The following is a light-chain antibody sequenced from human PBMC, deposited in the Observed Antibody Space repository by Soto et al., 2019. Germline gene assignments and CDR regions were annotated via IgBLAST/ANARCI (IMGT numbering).Light chain of an antibody. V-gene: IGKV3-11*01. CDR3: QQRSNWLT. J-gene: IGKJ4*01. CDR2: DAS. CDR1: QSVSSY. Sequence: EIVLTQSPATLSLSPGERATLSCRASQSVSSYLAWYQQKPGQAPRLLIYDASNSATGIPARFSGSGSGTDFAFTSSSLEPEDFAVYYCQQRSNWLTFGGGTKVEIK.